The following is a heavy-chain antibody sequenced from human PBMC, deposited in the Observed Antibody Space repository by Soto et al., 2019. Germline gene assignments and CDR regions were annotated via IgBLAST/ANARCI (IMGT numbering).Heavy chain of an antibody. D-gene: IGHD2-15*01. CDR1: EYSISSYI. Sequence: PGAPMKKSYSCSEYSISSYIFVLVSDIPVKCLDWMVIIYPGDSDARYSPSFQGHVTISADKSISTAYLQWSSLKASDTAMYYCARHGHCSGGSCHLSYFYGMHVWGQVTTVTVSS. CDR3: ARHGHCSGGSCHLSYFYGMHV. CDR2: IYPGDSDA. V-gene: IGHV5-51*01. J-gene: IGHJ6*02.